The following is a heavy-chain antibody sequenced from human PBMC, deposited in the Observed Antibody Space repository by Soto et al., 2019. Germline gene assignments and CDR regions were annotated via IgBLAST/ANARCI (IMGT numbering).Heavy chain of an antibody. D-gene: IGHD3-22*01. J-gene: IGHJ6*02. Sequence: PGGSLRLSCAASGFSFTSYGMHWVRQAPGKGLEWVAVIWYDGSNKYYADSVKGRFTISRDNSKNTLYLQMNSLRAEDTAVYYCARDQAYYYDSSGYYYYYYYGMDVWGQGTTVTVAS. CDR3: ARDQAYYYDSSGYYYYYYYGMDV. V-gene: IGHV3-33*08. CDR2: IWYDGSNK. CDR1: GFSFTSYG.